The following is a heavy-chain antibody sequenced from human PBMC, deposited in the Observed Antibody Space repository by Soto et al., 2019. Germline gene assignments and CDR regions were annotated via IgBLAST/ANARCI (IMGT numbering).Heavy chain of an antibody. D-gene: IGHD6-19*01. CDR2: INAYNGNT. CDR3: ARDLDSSGWYVH. Sequence: ASVKVSCKASGYTFTSYAMHWVRQAPGQRLEWMGWINAYNGNTKYAQKLQGRVTMTTDTSTSTAYMELSSLRSEDTAVYYCARDLDSSGWYVHWGQGTLVTVSS. J-gene: IGHJ4*02. CDR1: GYTFTSYA. V-gene: IGHV1-3*01.